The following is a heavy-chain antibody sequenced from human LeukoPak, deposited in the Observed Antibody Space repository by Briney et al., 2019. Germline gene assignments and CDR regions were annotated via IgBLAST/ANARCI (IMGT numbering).Heavy chain of an antibody. Sequence: SETLSLTCTVSGGSISSSSYYWGWIRQPPGKGLEWIESIYYSGSTYYNPSLKSRVTISVDTSKNQFSLKLSSVTAADTAVYYCARRTHFGVVTYFDYWGQGTLVTVSS. D-gene: IGHD3-3*01. CDR1: GGSISSSSYY. CDR2: IYYSGST. CDR3: ARRTHFGVVTYFDY. J-gene: IGHJ4*02. V-gene: IGHV4-39*01.